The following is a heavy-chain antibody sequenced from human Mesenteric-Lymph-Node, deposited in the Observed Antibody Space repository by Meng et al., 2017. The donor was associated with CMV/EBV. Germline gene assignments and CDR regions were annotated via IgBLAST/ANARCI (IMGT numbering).Heavy chain of an antibody. CDR1: GVNVRDKY. CDR3: TGDSVSNPNLDY. V-gene: IGHV3-66*01. D-gene: IGHD3-10*01. Sequence: EVHLWGPGVGLVQPAGSLTLSCAASGVNVRDKYMSWVRQAPGKGLEWVCIIYRGDNTYYIDSVKDRFTVSIDNAKYTMYLQMNSLRVEDTAVYYCTGDSVSNPNLDYWGQGTLVTVSS. CDR2: IYRGDNT. J-gene: IGHJ4*02.